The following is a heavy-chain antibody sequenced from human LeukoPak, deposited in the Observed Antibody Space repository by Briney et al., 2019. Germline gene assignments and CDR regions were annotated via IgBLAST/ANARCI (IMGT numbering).Heavy chain of an antibody. Sequence: GGSLRLSCAASGFTFDDYTMHWVRRPPGKGLEWVSLISGDGGTTYYADPVKGRFTISRDNSKNSLYLQMTSLRNEDTALYYCAKDRGGDRVIDHWGQGTLVTVSS. J-gene: IGHJ4*02. CDR2: ISGDGGTT. CDR1: GFTFDDYT. CDR3: AKDRGGDRVIDH. D-gene: IGHD2-21*02. V-gene: IGHV3-43*02.